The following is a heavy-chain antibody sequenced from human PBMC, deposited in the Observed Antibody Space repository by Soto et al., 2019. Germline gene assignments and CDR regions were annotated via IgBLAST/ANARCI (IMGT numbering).Heavy chain of an antibody. J-gene: IGHJ6*03. CDR2: IKQDGSEK. CDR3: ARAIGAAGPDYYYYYYMDV. V-gene: IGHV3-7*01. D-gene: IGHD6-13*01. CDR1: GFTFSSYW. Sequence: GGSLRLSCAASGFTFSSYWMSWVRQAPGKGLEWVANIKQDGSEKYYVDSVKGRFTISRDNAKNSLYLQMNSLRAEDTAVYYCARAIGAAGPDYYYYYYMDVWGKGTTVTVSS.